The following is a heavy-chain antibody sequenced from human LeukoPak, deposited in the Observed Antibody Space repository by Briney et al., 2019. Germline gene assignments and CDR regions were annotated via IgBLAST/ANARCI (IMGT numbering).Heavy chain of an antibody. CDR3: ARVAKYYYGSGSYYNRYYYYMDV. CDR1: GYTFTGYY. Sequence: GASVKVSCKASGYTFTGYYMHWVRQAPGQGLEWMGWINPNSGGTNYAQKFQGRVTMTRDTSISTAYMELSRLRSDDTAVYYCARVAKYYYGSGSYYNRYYYYMDVWGKGTTVTISS. D-gene: IGHD3-10*01. J-gene: IGHJ6*03. CDR2: INPNSGGT. V-gene: IGHV1-2*02.